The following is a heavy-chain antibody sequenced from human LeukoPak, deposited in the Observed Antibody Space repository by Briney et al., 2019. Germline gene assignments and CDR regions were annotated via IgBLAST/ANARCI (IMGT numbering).Heavy chain of an antibody. V-gene: IGHV3-73*01. CDR3: TGNYYGSGSYADFDY. J-gene: IGHJ4*02. Sequence: GGSLRLSCAASGFTFSGSAIHWVRQASGKGLEWVGRIRSRANTYATAYAASVKGRFTISRDDSKNTAYLQMDSLKTEDTAAYYCTGNYYGSGSYADFDYWGQGTLVTVSS. CDR1: GFTFSGSA. D-gene: IGHD3-10*01. CDR2: IRSRANTYAT.